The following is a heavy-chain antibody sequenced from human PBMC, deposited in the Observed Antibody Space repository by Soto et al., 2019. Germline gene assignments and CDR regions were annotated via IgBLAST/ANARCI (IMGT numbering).Heavy chain of an antibody. Sequence: GESLKISCKGSGSSLTSYWISRVRQMPRKGLEWMGRIDPSDSYTNYSPSFQGHVTISADKSISTAYLQWSSLEASDTAMYYCAIDLLVGVELWGQGTPVTVSS. J-gene: IGHJ1*01. V-gene: IGHV5-10-1*01. CDR2: IDPSDSYT. D-gene: IGHD1-26*01. CDR1: GSSLTSYW. CDR3: AIDLLVGVEL.